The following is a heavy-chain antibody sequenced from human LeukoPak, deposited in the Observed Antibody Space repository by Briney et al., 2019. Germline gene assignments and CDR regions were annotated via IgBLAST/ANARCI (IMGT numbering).Heavy chain of an antibody. CDR3: AGGTINWYFDF. V-gene: IGHV4-39*07. J-gene: IGHJ2*01. Sequence: SETLSLTCTVSGGSISSSSYYWGWIRQPPGTGLEWIGSIYYSGSTHYNPSLKSRVTISVDTSKNQFSLKLSSVTAADTAVYYCAGGTINWYFDFWGRGTLVTVSS. D-gene: IGHD3-16*01. CDR2: IYYSGST. CDR1: GGSISSSSYY.